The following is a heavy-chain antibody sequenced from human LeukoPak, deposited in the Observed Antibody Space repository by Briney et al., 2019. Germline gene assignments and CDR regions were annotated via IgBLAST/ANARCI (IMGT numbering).Heavy chain of an antibody. Sequence: GGSLRLSCAASGFTFSDYYMSWIRQAPGKGLEWVANIKQDGSEKYYVDSVKGRFTISRDNAKNSLYLQMNSLRAEDTAVYYCARDGSLYGSGGYFDYWGQGTLVTVSS. D-gene: IGHD3-10*01. CDR2: IKQDGSEK. V-gene: IGHV3-7*01. CDR3: ARDGSLYGSGGYFDY. CDR1: GFTFSDYY. J-gene: IGHJ4*02.